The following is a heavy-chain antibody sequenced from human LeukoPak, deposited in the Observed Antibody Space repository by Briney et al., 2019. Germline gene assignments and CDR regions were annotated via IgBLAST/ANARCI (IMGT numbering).Heavy chain of an antibody. D-gene: IGHD3-9*01. CDR3: ARGAVLRYFDWLLSPPFDY. J-gene: IGHJ4*02. Sequence: SVKVSCKASGGTFSSYAISWVRQAPGQGLEWMGRIIPILGIANYAQKFQGRVTITADKSTSTAYMELSSLRSEDTAVYYCARGAVLRYFDWLLSPPFDYWGQGTLVTVSS. V-gene: IGHV1-69*04. CDR1: GGTFSSYA. CDR2: IIPILGIA.